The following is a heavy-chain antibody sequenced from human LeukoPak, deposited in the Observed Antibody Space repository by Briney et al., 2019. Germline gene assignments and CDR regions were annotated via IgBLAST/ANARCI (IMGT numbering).Heavy chain of an antibody. CDR2: IHRSGST. V-gene: IGHV4-34*01. Sequence: SETLSLTCAVYGGSFSGDYWSWIRQPPGKGLEWIGEIHRSGSTNYNPSLKSRVTISVDTSKNQFSLKLTSVTAADTAVYYCARGSSLAAAGTGYSFDYWGQGTQVTVSS. CDR1: GGSFSGDY. D-gene: IGHD6-13*01. CDR3: ARGSSLAAAGTGYSFDY. J-gene: IGHJ4*02.